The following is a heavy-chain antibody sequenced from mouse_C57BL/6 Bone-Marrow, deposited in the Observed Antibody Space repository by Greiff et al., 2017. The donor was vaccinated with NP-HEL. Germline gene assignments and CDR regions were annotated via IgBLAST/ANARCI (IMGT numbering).Heavy chain of an antibody. CDR2: IYPRSGNT. D-gene: IGHD1-1*01. Sequence: VKLMESGAELARPGASVKLSCKASGYTFTSYGISWVKQRTGQGLEWIGEIYPRSGNTYYNEKFKGKATLTADKSSSTAYMELRSLTSEDSAVYFCAREGYYYGKAYWGQGTLVTVSA. V-gene: IGHV1-81*01. CDR1: GYTFTSYG. CDR3: AREGYYYGKAY. J-gene: IGHJ3*01.